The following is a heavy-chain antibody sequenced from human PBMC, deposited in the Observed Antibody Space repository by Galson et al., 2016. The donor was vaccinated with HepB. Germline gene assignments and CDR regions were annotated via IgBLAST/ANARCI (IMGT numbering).Heavy chain of an antibody. V-gene: IGHV3-23*01. CDR2: IGGSGGDT. CDR3: ARRYDTPGYYYIDF. D-gene: IGHD3-22*01. Sequence: SLRLSCAASGFTFHKYMLNWVRQAPGKGLEWVSAIGGSGGDTYYADSVGGRFTISRDNSKNTLYLIINNLRAEDTAVYFCARRYDTPGYYYIDFWGQGTRVTVSS. J-gene: IGHJ4*02. CDR1: GFTFHKYM.